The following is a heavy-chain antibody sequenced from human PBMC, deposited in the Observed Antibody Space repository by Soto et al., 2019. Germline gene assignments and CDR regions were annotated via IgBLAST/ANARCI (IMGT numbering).Heavy chain of an antibody. CDR2: ISYDGSNK. V-gene: IGHV3-30-3*01. CDR1: GFTFSSYA. J-gene: IGHJ2*01. D-gene: IGHD5-18*01. CDR3: ARGNVDTAMALDL. Sequence: QVQLVESGGGVVQPGRSLRLSCAASGFTFSSYAMHWVRQAPGKGLEWVAVISYDGSNKYYADSVKGRFTISRDNSKNTLYLQMNSLRAEDTAVSYCARGNVDTAMALDLWGRGTLVTVSS.